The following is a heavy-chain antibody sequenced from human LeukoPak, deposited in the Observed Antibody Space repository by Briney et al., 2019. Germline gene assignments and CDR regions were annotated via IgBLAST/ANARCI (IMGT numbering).Heavy chain of an antibody. J-gene: IGHJ4*02. CDR1: GGSFSGYY. CDR3: ARYESGYDYDWFDY. V-gene: IGHV4-34*01. Sequence: SETLSLTCAVYGGSFSGYYWSWIRQPPGKGLEWIGEINHSGSTNYNPSLKSRVTISVDTSKNQFSLKLSPVTAADTAVYYCARYESGYDYDWFDYWGQGTLVTVSS. D-gene: IGHD5-12*01. CDR2: INHSGST.